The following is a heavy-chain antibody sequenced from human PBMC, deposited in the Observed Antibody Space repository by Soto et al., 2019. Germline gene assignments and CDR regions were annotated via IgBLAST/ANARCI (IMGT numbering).Heavy chain of an antibody. D-gene: IGHD1-26*01. J-gene: IGHJ4*02. CDR1: GGSISSYY. CDR2: IYYSGST. CDR3: ASLGGELATTAFFDK. V-gene: IGHV4-59*01. Sequence: ASETLSLTCTVSGGSISSYYWSWIRQPPGQGLEWIGYIYYSGSTNYNPSLKSRVTISVDTSKNQFSLKLSSVTAADTAVYYCASLGGELATTAFFDKWDKGTLVTVSS.